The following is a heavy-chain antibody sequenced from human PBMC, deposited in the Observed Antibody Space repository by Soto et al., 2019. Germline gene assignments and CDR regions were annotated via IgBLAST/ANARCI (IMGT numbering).Heavy chain of an antibody. CDR3: ARDDCSGGSCYPGYYGMDV. J-gene: IGHJ6*02. D-gene: IGHD2-15*01. V-gene: IGHV1-69*01. CDR2: IIPIFGTA. Sequence: QVQLVQSGAEVKKPGSSVKVSCKASGGTFSSYAISWVRQAPGQGLEWMGGIIPIFGTANYAQKFQGRVMITADESTSTAYMELSILRSEDTAVYYCARDDCSGGSCYPGYYGMDVWGQGTTVTVSS. CDR1: GGTFSSYA.